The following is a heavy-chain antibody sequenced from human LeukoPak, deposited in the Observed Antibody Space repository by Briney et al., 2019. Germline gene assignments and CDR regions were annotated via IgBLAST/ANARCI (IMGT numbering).Heavy chain of an antibody. CDR1: GFSFSDYY. D-gene: IGHD4-23*01. Sequence: GGSLRLSCAASGFSFSDYYMSWIRQAPGKGLEWISYISSSGSNIYADSVKGRFTISRDNAKNSLYLQMNSLRAEDTALYHCARDLAEYDYGGNSEGYYYYYMDVWGKGTTVTISS. J-gene: IGHJ6*03. V-gene: IGHV3-11*01. CDR3: ARDLAEYDYGGNSEGYYYYYMDV. CDR2: ISSSGSNI.